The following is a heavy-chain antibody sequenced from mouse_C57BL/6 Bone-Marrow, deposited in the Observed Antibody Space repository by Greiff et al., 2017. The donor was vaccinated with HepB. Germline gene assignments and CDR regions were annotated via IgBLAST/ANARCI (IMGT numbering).Heavy chain of an antibody. CDR2: IYPRSGNT. J-gene: IGHJ3*01. CDR1: SYTFTSYG. CDR3: AIYYYGSSYGFAY. Sequence: VQLQQSGAELARPGASVKLSCKASSYTFTSYGISWVKQRTGQGLEWIGEIYPRSGNTYYNEKFKGKATLTADKSSSTAYMELRSLTSEDSAVYFCAIYYYGSSYGFAYWGQGTLVTVSA. D-gene: IGHD1-1*01. V-gene: IGHV1-81*01.